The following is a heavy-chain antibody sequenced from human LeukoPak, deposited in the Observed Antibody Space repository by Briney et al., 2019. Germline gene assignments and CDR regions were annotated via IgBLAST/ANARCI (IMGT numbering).Heavy chain of an antibody. Sequence: GASVKVSCRASGYIFTGYYMHWARQAPGQGLEWMGWINPNSGGTNYAQKFQGWVTMTRDTSISTAYMELSRLRSDDTAVYYCARAMGPRFGELYWYAMDVWGQGTTVTVSS. CDR2: INPNSGGT. CDR1: GYIFTGYY. V-gene: IGHV1-2*04. D-gene: IGHD3-10*01. CDR3: ARAMGPRFGELYWYAMDV. J-gene: IGHJ6*02.